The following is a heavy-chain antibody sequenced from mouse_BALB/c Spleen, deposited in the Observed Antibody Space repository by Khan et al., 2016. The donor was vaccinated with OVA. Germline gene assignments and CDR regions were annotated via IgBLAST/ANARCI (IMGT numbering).Heavy chain of an antibody. V-gene: IGHV1S132*01. CDR1: GYIFTSYW. CDR2: IYPGTDTS. Sequence: QVQLQQSGAELVRPGASVKLSCKTSGYIFTSYWIHWVKQRSGQGLEWIARIYPGTDTSYYNEKFKDKATLTADKSSSTAYMQLSSLKSEDSDVYFWAREETLYHYDHWGQGTTLTVSS. J-gene: IGHJ2*01. CDR3: AREETLYHYDH.